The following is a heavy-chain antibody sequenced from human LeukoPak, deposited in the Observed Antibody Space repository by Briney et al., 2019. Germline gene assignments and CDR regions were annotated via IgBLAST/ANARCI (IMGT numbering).Heavy chain of an antibody. J-gene: IGHJ6*02. D-gene: IGHD3-3*01. CDR1: GGSFSGYY. CDR3: GARRVVAILYYYYGMDV. Sequence: SETLSLTCAVYGGSFSGYYWSWIRQPPGKGLEWIGEINHSGSTNYNPSLKSRVTISVDTSKNQFSLKLSSVTAADTAVYYCGARRVVAILYYYYGMDVWGQGTTVTVSS. CDR2: INHSGST. V-gene: IGHV4-34*01.